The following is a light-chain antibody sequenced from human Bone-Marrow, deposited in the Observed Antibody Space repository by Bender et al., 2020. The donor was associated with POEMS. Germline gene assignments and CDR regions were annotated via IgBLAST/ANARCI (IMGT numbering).Light chain of an antibody. CDR3: CSYAGRTRYV. CDR1: SSDVGGYIY. CDR2: EVN. J-gene: IGLJ1*01. V-gene: IGLV2-11*01. Sequence: QSALTQPRSVSGSPGQAVTITCTGTSSDVGGYIYVSWYQQYSGKAPKLMIYEVNKRPSGVPDRFSGSKSGNTASLTVSGLQAEDEADFFCCSYAGRTRYVFGSGTTVTVL.